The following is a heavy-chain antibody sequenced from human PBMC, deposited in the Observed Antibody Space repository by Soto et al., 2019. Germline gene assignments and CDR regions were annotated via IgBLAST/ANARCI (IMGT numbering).Heavy chain of an antibody. CDR2: IYGGDDT. J-gene: IGHJ4*02. V-gene: IGHV3-53*01. CDR3: ARRGYEYESSGYYPLFHY. D-gene: IGHD3-22*01. Sequence: PGGSLRLSCAASGLTVSSNYMGWVRQAPGTGLEWVSLIYGGDDTYYADSVKGRFTISRDNSKNTLYLQMNSLRVEDTAVYYCARRGYEYESSGYYPLFHYWGQGILVTVS. CDR1: GLTVSSNY.